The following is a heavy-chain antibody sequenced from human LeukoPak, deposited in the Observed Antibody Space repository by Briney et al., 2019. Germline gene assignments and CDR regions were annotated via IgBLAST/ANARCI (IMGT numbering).Heavy chain of an antibody. CDR1: GGSISSSSYY. CDR2: IYYSGNT. V-gene: IGHV4-39*07. CDR3: ARDVRWGSAYFDY. D-gene: IGHD3-10*01. J-gene: IGHJ4*02. Sequence: SETLSLTCTVSGGSISSSSYYWGWIRQPPGKGLEWIGSIYYSGNTNYNPSLKSRVTISVDTSKNQFSLKLSSVTAADTAVYFCARDVRWGSAYFDYWGQGTLVTVSS.